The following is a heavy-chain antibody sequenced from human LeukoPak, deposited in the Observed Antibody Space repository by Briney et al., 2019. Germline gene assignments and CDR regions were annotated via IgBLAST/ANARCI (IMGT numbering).Heavy chain of an antibody. CDR2: IKQDGSKK. CDR1: GFTFSSYW. V-gene: IGHV3-7*01. J-gene: IGHJ4*02. D-gene: IGHD2-15*01. Sequence: PGGSLRLSCAASGFTFSSYWTNWVRHTPGRGLEWVVIIKQDGSKKLYVDSVEGRFIISRDNAKNSLYLQMNSLRVEDTTVYYCMGGAGWLVDYWGQGTLVTVSS. CDR3: MGGAGWLVDY.